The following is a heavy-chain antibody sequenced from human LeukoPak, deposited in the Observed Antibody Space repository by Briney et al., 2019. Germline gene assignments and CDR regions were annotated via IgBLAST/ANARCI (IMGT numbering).Heavy chain of an antibody. CDR1: GYTFTSYG. J-gene: IGHJ5*02. V-gene: IGHV1-18*04. Sequence: ASVTVSCKASGYTFTSYGISWVRQAPGQGLEWMGWISAYNDNTNYAQKLQGRVTMTTDTSTSTAYMELRSLRSDDTAVYYCARESLEVGWFDPWGQGTLVTVSS. CDR2: ISAYNDNT. CDR3: ARESLEVGWFDP.